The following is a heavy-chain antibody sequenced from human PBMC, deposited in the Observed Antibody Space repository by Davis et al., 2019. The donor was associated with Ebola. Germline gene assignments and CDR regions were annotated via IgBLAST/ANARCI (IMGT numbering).Heavy chain of an antibody. V-gene: IGHV4-59*01. J-gene: IGHJ4*02. CDR3: ASVDYADHEFDN. CDR2: IYYSGST. D-gene: IGHD4/OR15-4a*01. CDR1: GGSISRYY. Sequence: PSETLSLTCTVSGGSISRYYWSWIRQPPGKGLDWIGNIYYSGSTNYNPSLKSRFTIPMDTSNSQFSLRLTSVTAAETAVYYCASVDYADHEFDNWGQGTLVTVSS.